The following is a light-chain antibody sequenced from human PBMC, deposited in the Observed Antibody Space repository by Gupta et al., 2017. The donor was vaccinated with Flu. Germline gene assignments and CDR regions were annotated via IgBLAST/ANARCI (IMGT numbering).Light chain of an antibody. CDR3: QQDENWPPY. V-gene: IGKV3-15*01. CDR1: QSVSTN. CDR2: DAS. J-gene: IGKJ2*01. Sequence: PATLSVSPGERATLSCRASQSVSTNLAWYQQKPGQAPRLLIYDASTRATGIPARFSGSGSGTEFSLTINSLQSEDFAVYYCQQDENWPPYFGQGTKL.